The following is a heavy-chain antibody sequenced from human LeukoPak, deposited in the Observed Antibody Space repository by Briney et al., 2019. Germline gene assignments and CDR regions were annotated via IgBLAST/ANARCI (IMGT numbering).Heavy chain of an antibody. V-gene: IGHV4-4*02. Sequence: PSETLSLTCAVSGGSITSHSWWSWVRQPPGKGLEWIGEIYHGGDTNYDPSVKSRVAMSVDKSKNHFSLNLRSVTAADTAIYYCASPLTVLGTRGFDYWGQGILVTVSS. CDR1: GGSITSHSW. J-gene: IGHJ4*02. D-gene: IGHD6-19*01. CDR3: ASPLTVLGTRGFDY. CDR2: IYHGGDT.